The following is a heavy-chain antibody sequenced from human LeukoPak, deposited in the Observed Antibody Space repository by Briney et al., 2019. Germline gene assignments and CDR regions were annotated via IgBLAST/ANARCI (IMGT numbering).Heavy chain of an antibody. CDR3: AKLVRGVIIG. V-gene: IGHV3-74*01. Sequence: SGGSLRLSCAASGFSFSSYWMHWVRQAPGEGLVWVSHINGGGSTTRYADSVKGRLTISRDNAKNTLYLQMNSLRAEDTAVYYCAKLVRGVIIGWGQGTLVTVSS. CDR2: INGGGSTT. D-gene: IGHD3-10*01. CDR1: GFSFSSYW. J-gene: IGHJ4*02.